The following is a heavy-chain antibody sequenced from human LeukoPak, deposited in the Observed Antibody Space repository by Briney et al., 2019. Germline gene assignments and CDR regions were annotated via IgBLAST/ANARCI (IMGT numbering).Heavy chain of an antibody. CDR2: MNPNRGNT. CDR3: ARAPSITGTTPPGY. V-gene: IGHV1-8*01. J-gene: IGHJ4*02. Sequence: ASVKVSCKASGYTFTSYDINWVRQATGQGLEWMGWMNPNRGNTGYAQKVQGRVTMTRNTSISTAYMELGRLSSEETAVYYCARAPSITGTTPPGYWGQGTLVTVSA. CDR1: GYTFTSYD. D-gene: IGHD1-7*01.